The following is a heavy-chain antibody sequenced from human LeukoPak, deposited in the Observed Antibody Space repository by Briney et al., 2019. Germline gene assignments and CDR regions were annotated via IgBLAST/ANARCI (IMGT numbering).Heavy chain of an antibody. J-gene: IGHJ3*02. CDR1: GFTFSDYT. Sequence: GGSLRLSCVAYGFTFSDYTMNWVRQAPGRGLEWVSSISGRGGSTYYADSVKGRFTISKEYLQMNGLRDEDTAVYYCAKDLAVAGINAFNIWGQGTLVTVSS. CDR3: AKDLAVAGINAFNI. D-gene: IGHD6-19*01. V-gene: IGHV3-23*01. CDR2: ISGRGGST.